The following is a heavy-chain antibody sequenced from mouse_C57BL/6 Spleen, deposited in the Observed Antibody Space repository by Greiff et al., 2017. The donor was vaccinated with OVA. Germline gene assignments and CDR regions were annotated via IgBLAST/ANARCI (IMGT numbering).Heavy chain of an antibody. CDR2: INPNNGGT. Sequence: EVQLQQPGPELVKPGASVKMSCKASGYTFTDYNMHWVTQSHGQSLEWIGYINPNNGGTSYNQKFKGKATLTVNTSSSTAYMELRSLTSEELAVYYCARCDYESYWGQGTLVTVSA. J-gene: IGHJ3*01. CDR3: ARCDYESY. CDR1: GYTFTDYN. V-gene: IGHV1-22*01. D-gene: IGHD2-4*01.